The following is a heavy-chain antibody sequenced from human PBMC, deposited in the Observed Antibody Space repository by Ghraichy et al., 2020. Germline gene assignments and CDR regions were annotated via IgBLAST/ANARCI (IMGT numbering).Heavy chain of an antibody. D-gene: IGHD3-22*01. CDR1: GFTFDDYA. CDR2: ISGDGGSK. J-gene: IGHJ4*02. V-gene: IGHV3-43*02. Sequence: GGSLRLSCAASGFTFDDYAMHWVRQAPGKGLEWVSLISGDGGSKYYADSVKGRFTISRDNSKNSLYLQMNGLGTEDTDLYYCAKDIGSSGPKYYFDYWCQGTLVTVSS. CDR3: AKDIGSSGPKYYFDY.